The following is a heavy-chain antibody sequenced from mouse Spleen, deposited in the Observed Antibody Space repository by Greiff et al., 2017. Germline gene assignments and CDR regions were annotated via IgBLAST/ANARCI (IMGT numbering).Heavy chain of an antibody. V-gene: IGHV1-61*01. D-gene: IGHD1-1*01. CDR1: GYTFTSYW. Sequence: VQLQQPGAELVRPGSSVKLSCKASGYTFTSYWMDWVKQRPGQGLEWIGNIYPSDSETHYNQKFKDKATLTVDKSSSTAYMQLSSLTSEDSAVYFCARYDTTVVAYYYAMDYWGQGTSVTVSS. CDR2: IYPSDSET. CDR3: ARYDTTVVAYYYAMDY. J-gene: IGHJ4*01.